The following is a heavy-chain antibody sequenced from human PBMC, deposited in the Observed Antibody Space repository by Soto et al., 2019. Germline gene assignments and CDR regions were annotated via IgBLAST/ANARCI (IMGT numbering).Heavy chain of an antibody. CDR3: ARPHGGSSGWDNWFDP. CDR1: GGSISSGGYS. CDR2: IYHSGST. V-gene: IGHV4-30-2*02. D-gene: IGHD6-25*01. J-gene: IGHJ5*02. Sequence: SETLSLTCAVSGGSISSGGYSWSWIRQPPGKGLEWIGYIYHSGSTYYNPSLKSRVTISVDRSKNQLSLKLTSLTAADTAVYYCARPHGGSSGWDNWFDPWGQGTLVTVSS.